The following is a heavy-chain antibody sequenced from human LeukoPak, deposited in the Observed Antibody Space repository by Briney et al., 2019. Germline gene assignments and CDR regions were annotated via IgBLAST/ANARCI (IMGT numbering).Heavy chain of an antibody. Sequence: PGGSLRLSCAASGFTFSSYAMSWVRQAPGKGLEWVSAVSGSGGSTYYADSVKGRFTISRDNSKNTLYLQMNSLRAEDTAVYYCAKDQGDILTGCFDYWGQGTLVTVSS. CDR2: VSGSGGST. D-gene: IGHD3-9*01. J-gene: IGHJ4*02. CDR3: AKDQGDILTGCFDY. V-gene: IGHV3-23*01. CDR1: GFTFSSYA.